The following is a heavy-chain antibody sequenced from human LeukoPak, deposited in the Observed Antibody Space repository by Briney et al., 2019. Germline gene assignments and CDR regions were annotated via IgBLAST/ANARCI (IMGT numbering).Heavy chain of an antibody. CDR3: ARDMYYDTSGYFDFDY. J-gene: IGHJ4*02. V-gene: IGHV1-18*01. CDR1: GYTFTNYG. CDR2: ISAYNGNT. Sequence: ASVKVSCKASGYTFTNYGITWVRQAPGQGFERMGWISAYNGNTNYAQKLQGRVTVTTDTSTSTGYMELRSLTSDDTAVYYCARDMYYDTSGYFDFDYWGQGTLVTVSS. D-gene: IGHD3-22*01.